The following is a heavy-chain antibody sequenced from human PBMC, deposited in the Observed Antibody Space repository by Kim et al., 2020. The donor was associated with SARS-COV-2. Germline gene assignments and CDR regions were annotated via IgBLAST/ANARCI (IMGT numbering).Heavy chain of an antibody. CDR3: ASLWIAAAGDVFFGAGNGMDV. CDR2: IIPIFGTA. CDR1: GGTFSSYA. J-gene: IGHJ6*02. Sequence: SVKVSCKASGGTFSSYAISWVRQAPGQGLEWMGGIIPIFGTANYAQKFQGRVTITADESTSTAYMELSSLRSEDTAVYYCASLWIAAAGDVFFGAGNGMDVWGQGTTVTVSS. V-gene: IGHV1-69*13. D-gene: IGHD6-13*01.